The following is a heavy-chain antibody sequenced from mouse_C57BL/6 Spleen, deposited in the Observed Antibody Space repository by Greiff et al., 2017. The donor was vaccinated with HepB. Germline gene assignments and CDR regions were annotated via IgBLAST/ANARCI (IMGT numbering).Heavy chain of an antibody. D-gene: IGHD2-3*01. CDR3: ARSIYDGYYPYYFDY. CDR1: GYTFTSYG. CDR2: IYPRSGNT. Sequence: QVQLQQSGAELARPGASVKLSCKASGYTFTSYGISWVKQRTGQGLEWIGEIYPRSGNTYYNEKFKGKATLTADKSSSTAYMELRSLTSEDSAVYFCARSIYDGYYPYYFDYWGQGTTLTVSS. V-gene: IGHV1-81*01. J-gene: IGHJ2*01.